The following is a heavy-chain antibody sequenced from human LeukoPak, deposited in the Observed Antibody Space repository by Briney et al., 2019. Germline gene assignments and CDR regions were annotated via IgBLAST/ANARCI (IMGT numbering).Heavy chain of an antibody. J-gene: IGHJ4*02. Sequence: SETLSLTCAVYGGSFSGYYWSWIRQPPGKGLEWIGEINHSGSTNYNLSLKSRVTISVDTSKNQFSLKLSSVTAADTAVYYCARGRTGGSLRRSYYFDYWGQGTLVTVSS. CDR1: GGSFSGYY. CDR3: ARGRTGGSLRRSYYFDY. D-gene: IGHD2-8*02. V-gene: IGHV4-34*01. CDR2: INHSGST.